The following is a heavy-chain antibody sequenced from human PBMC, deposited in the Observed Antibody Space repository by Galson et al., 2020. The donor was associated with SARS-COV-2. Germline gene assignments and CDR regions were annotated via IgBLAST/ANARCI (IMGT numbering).Heavy chain of an antibody. CDR2: INPNSGVT. V-gene: IGHV1-2*02. J-gene: IGHJ4*02. CDR1: GYAFNAFY. Sequence: SVKVSCKASGYAFNAFYMHWVRQAPGQGPEWLGWINPNSGVTRYAQKFQGRVTMTRDTSISTAYMELSRLTSDDTAVYYCAREKPLLFDYWGQGTLVTVSS. CDR3: AREKPLLFDY.